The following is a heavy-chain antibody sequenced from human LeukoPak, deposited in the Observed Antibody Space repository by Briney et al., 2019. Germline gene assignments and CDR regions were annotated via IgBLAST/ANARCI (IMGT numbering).Heavy chain of an antibody. CDR2: ISGSGGRT. CDR3: ARNYYEPTYDYYFDC. CDR1: GFTFRSYT. V-gene: IGHV3-23*01. J-gene: IGHJ4*02. D-gene: IGHD1-26*01. Sequence: GGSLRLSCSASGFTFRSYTMSWVRQAPGKGLEWGSAISGSGGRTYYADSVRGRFTISRDNSKNTLHLHMNSLRAEDTALYYCARNYYEPTYDYYFDCWGQGTLVTVSS.